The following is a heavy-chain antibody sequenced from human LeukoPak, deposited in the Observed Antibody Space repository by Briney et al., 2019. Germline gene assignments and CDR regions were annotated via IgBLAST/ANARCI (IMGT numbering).Heavy chain of an antibody. CDR2: ISGSGGSA. CDR1: GFTFSSYV. V-gene: IGHV3-23*01. CDR3: AKGLTIFDY. Sequence: GWSLRLSCAASGFTFSSYVMSWVRQAPGKGLEWVSSISGSGGSAYYADSVKGRFNISRDNSKNTLYVQMNGLRAEDTAVYYCAKGLTIFDYWGQGTLVTVSS. D-gene: IGHD3-3*01. J-gene: IGHJ4*02.